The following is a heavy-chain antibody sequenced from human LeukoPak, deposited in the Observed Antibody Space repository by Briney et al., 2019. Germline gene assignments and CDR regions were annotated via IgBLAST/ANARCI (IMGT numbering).Heavy chain of an antibody. CDR1: GFTFSDYY. D-gene: IGHD2-2*02. Sequence: GSLRLSCAASGFTFSDYYMSWIRQPPGKGLEWIGEINHSGSTNYNPSLKSRVTISVDTSKNQFSLKLSSVTAADTAVYYCARVGRDCSSTSCYTAWFDPWGQGTLVTVSS. CDR2: INHSGST. V-gene: IGHV4-34*01. J-gene: IGHJ5*02. CDR3: ARVGRDCSSTSCYTAWFDP.